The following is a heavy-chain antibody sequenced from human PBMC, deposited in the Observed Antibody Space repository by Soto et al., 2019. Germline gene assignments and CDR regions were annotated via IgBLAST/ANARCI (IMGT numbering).Heavy chain of an antibody. Sequence: PGRSLRLSWAASGFDSMRSGRHWFCEGPDKGLEWVAVIWYDGSNKYYADSVKGRFTISRDNSTNTLYLQMNSLRAEDTAVYYCSEGVLYDAFYTLCQRTIVTVS. CDR2: IWYDGSNK. V-gene: IGHV3-33*06. D-gene: IGHD6-6*01. CDR3: SEGVLYDAFYT. J-gene: IGHJ3*02. CDR1: GFDSMRSG.